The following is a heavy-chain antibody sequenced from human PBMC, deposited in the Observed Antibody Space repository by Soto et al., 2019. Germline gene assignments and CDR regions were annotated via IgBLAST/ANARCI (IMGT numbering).Heavy chain of an antibody. J-gene: IGHJ4*02. CDR1: GYSISSGYY. V-gene: IGHV4-38-2*01. CDR3: ARGRIVLMVYAMSFDY. CDR2: IYHSGST. Sequence: SETLSLTCAVSGYSISSGYYWGWIRQPPGKGLEWIGSIYHSGSTYYNPSLKSRVTISVDTSKNQFSLKLSSVTAADTAVYYCARGRIVLMVYAMSFDYWGQGTLVTVSS. D-gene: IGHD2-8*01.